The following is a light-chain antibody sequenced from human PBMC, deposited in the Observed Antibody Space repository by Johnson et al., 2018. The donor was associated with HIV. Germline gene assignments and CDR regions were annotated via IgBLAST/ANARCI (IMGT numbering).Light chain of an antibody. CDR2: ENN. J-gene: IGLJ1*01. CDR1: SSNIANNY. Sequence: QSVLTQPPSVSAAPGHQVTISCSGSSSNIANNYVSWYQQFPGTAPKLLIYENNKRPSGISDRFSGSKSGTSATLGITGLQTGDEADFYCGTWDTRLSVLYVFGSGTKVTVL. CDR3: GTWDTRLSVLYV. V-gene: IGLV1-51*02.